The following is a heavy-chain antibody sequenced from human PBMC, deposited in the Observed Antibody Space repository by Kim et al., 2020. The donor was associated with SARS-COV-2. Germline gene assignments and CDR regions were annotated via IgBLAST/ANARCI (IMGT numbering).Heavy chain of an antibody. V-gene: IGHV3-33*01. Sequence: GGSLRLSCAASGFTFSSYGMHWVRQAPGKGLEWVAVIWYDGSNKYYADSVKGRFTISRDNSKNTLYLQMNSLRAEDTAVYYCASSDRYSSGWYDLDYWGQGTLVTVSS. CDR3: ASSDRYSSGWYDLDY. D-gene: IGHD6-19*01. CDR1: GFTFSSYG. J-gene: IGHJ4*02. CDR2: IWYDGSNK.